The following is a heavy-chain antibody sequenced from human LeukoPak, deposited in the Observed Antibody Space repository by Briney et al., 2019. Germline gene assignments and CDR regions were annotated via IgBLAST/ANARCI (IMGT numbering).Heavy chain of an antibody. Sequence: GGSLRLSCAASRFTLSNYWMSWVRQAPGKGLEWVAHIKQDGSQEYYVDSVKGRFTISRDSAKDSLYLHMNSLSAEDTAVYYCSIGGPYESWIVPHYSDYWGEEPLVTVSS. CDR2: IKQDGSQE. D-gene: IGHD3-3*01. CDR1: RFTLSNYW. CDR3: SIGGPYESWIVPHYSDY. V-gene: IGHV3-7*01. J-gene: IGHJ4*02.